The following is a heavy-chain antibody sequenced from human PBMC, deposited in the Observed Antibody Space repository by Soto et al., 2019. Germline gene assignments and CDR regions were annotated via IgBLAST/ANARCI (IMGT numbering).Heavy chain of an antibody. J-gene: IGHJ4*02. V-gene: IGHV1-18*01. CDR2: ISPYNGDA. D-gene: IGHD5-12*01. CDR3: ARDGDPGYSIGSP. CDR1: GYTFTRSG. Sequence: ASVKVSCKASGYTFTRSGISWVRQAPGQGLEWMGWISPYNGDANYAQTFQGRVTITADESTSTAYMELSSLRSEDTAVYYCARDGDPGYSIGSPWGQRSLVTGSS.